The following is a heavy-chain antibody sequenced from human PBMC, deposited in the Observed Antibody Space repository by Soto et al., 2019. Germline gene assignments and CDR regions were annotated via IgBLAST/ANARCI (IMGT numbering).Heavy chain of an antibody. J-gene: IGHJ3*01. CDR1: GYTFTSYY. D-gene: IGHD2-15*01. Sequence: QVQLVQSGAEVKKTGASVKVSCKASGYTFTSYYMHWVRQTPGRGLEWMGTINPNGGDTSYVQKFQGRVTVTRDTSTSTVYMELSSLRSEDTAVYYCALGGLDFWGQGTMVTVSS. CDR3: ALGGLDF. V-gene: IGHV1-46*01. CDR2: INPNGGDT.